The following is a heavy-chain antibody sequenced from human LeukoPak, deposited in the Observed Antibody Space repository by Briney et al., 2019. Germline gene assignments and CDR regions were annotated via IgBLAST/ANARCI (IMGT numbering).Heavy chain of an antibody. Sequence: GGSLRLSCAASGFTFSSYLMSWVRQAPGKGLEWVANVNKDGSEKYYVDSVRGRFTISRDNAKNSLYLQMNSLRAEDTAVYYCARELIVGVAEYFQHWGQGTLVTVSS. D-gene: IGHD1-26*01. CDR2: VNKDGSEK. CDR3: ARELIVGVAEYFQH. J-gene: IGHJ1*01. CDR1: GFTFSSYL. V-gene: IGHV3-7*01.